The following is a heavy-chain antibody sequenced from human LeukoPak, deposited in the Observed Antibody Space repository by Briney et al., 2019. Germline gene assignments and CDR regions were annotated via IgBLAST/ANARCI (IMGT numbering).Heavy chain of an antibody. D-gene: IGHD1-7*01. CDR3: AKGSNWNYLYYFDY. Sequence: GGSLRLSCAASGFTFSNYAMSWVRQAPGKGLEWVSSVSSTGGTTYYADSVKGRFTISRDNSKNMLYLQMNSLRAEDTAVYYCAKGSNWNYLYYFDYWGQGTLVTVSS. CDR1: GFTFSNYA. V-gene: IGHV3-23*01. CDR2: VSSTGGTT. J-gene: IGHJ4*02.